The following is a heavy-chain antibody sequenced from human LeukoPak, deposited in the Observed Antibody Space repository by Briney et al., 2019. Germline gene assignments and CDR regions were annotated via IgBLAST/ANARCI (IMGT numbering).Heavy chain of an antibody. CDR1: GYTFTGYY. V-gene: IGHV1-2*02. CDR2: INPNSGGT. D-gene: IGHD4-23*01. CDR3: ARDWGDYGGNSYYYYYYMDV. Sequence: ASVKVSCKASGYTFTGYYMHWVRQAPGQGLEWMGWINPNSGGTNYAQKFQGRVTMTRDTSISTAYMELSRLRSDDTAVYYCARDWGDYGGNSYYYYYYMDVWGKGTTVTVSS. J-gene: IGHJ6*03.